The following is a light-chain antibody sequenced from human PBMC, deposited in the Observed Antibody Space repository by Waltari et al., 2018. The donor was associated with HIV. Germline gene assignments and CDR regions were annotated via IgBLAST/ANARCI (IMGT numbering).Light chain of an antibody. CDR1: STKVGSYSL. V-gene: IGLV2-23*01. CDR3: CSYGGDDTLV. CDR2: GDS. Sequence: QSALTQPASVSGSLGQSITISCTGASTKVGSYSLVSWYQNRPGQAPTLIIYGDSKLPLGISSRFSGSKSDNTASLTISGLHSEDEADYYCCSYGGDDTLVLGGGTKVAAL. J-gene: IGLJ3*02.